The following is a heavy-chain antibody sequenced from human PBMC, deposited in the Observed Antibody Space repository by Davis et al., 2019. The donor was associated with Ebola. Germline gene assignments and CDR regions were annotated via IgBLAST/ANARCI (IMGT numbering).Heavy chain of an antibody. V-gene: IGHV1-18*01. CDR3: ARAPTYYYDSSGYWGFDY. Sequence: ASVKVSCKASGYTFTSYGISWVRQAPGQGLEWLGWISAYNGNTNYAQKLQGRVTMTTDTSTSTAYMELRSLRSDDTAVYYCARAPTYYYDSSGYWGFDYWGQGTLVTVSS. CDR2: ISAYNGNT. CDR1: GYTFTSYG. J-gene: IGHJ4*02. D-gene: IGHD3-22*01.